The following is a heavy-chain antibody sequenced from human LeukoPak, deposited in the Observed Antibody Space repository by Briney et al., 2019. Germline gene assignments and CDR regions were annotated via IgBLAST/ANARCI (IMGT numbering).Heavy chain of an antibody. V-gene: IGHV3-64*01. D-gene: IGHD3-9*01. CDR1: GFTFSSYA. CDR2: ISSNGGST. J-gene: IGHJ4*02. Sequence: GGSLRLSCAASGFTFSSYAMHWVRQAPGKGLEYVSAISSNGGSTYCANSVKGRFTISRDNSKNTLYLQMGSLRAEDMVVYYCARVLGDILTGFFDYWGQGTLVTVSS. CDR3: ARVLGDILTGFFDY.